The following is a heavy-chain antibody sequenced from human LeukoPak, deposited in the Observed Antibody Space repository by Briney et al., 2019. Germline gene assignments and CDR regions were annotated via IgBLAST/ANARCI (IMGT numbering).Heavy chain of an antibody. CDR3: ATDYGGPDY. CDR2: IRSSSSYI. D-gene: IGHD3-16*01. CDR1: GFTFSSYG. J-gene: IGHJ4*02. V-gene: IGHV3-21*03. Sequence: GGSLRLSCAASGFTFSSYGMHWLRQARGKGLEGVSSIRSSSSYIYYADSVKGRFTISRDNAKNSLYLQMNSLRAEDTAMYYCATDYGGPDYWGEGTLVTVSS.